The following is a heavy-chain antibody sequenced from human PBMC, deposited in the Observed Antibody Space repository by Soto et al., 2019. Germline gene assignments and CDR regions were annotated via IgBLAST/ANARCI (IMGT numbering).Heavy chain of an antibody. Sequence: VKVSCKASGGTFSSYAISWVRQAPGQGLEWMGGIIPIFGTANYAQKFQGRVTITADESTSTAYMELSSLRSEDTAVYYCARVDTAMEHYYYGMDVWGQGTTVTVSS. CDR1: GGTFSSYA. CDR2: IIPIFGTA. D-gene: IGHD5-18*01. J-gene: IGHJ6*02. CDR3: ARVDTAMEHYYYGMDV. V-gene: IGHV1-69*01.